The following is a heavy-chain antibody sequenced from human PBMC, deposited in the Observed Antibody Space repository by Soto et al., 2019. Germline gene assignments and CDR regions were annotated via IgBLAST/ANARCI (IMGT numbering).Heavy chain of an antibody. J-gene: IGHJ6*03. Sequence: EVQLLESGGGLVQPGGSLRLSCAASGFTFSSYAMSWVRQAPGKGLEWVSAISGSGGSTYYADSVKGRFTISRDNSKNTLYLQMNSLRAEDTAVYYCANLPWYDYYYMDVWGKGTTVTVSS. CDR2: ISGSGGST. V-gene: IGHV3-23*01. CDR1: GFTFSSYA. CDR3: ANLPWYDYYYMDV.